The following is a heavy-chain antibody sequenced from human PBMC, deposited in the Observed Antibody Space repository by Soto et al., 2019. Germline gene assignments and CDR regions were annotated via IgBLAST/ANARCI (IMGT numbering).Heavy chain of an antibody. CDR1: GYTFTSYG. D-gene: IGHD3-22*01. J-gene: IGHJ4*02. V-gene: IGHV1-18*01. CDR2: ISAYNGNT. Sequence: GASVKVSCKASGYTFTSYGINWVRQAPGQGLEWMGWISAYNGNTNYAQKLQGRVTMTTDTSTSTAYMELSSLRSEDTAVYYCARGDYYDIHDYWGQGTLVTVSS. CDR3: ARGDYYDIHDY.